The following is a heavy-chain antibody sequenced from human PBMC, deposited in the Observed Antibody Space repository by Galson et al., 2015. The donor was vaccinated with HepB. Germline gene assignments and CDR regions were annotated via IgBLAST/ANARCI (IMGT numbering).Heavy chain of an antibody. CDR2: VKTIAAGATT. D-gene: IGHD6-25*01. J-gene: IGHJ4*02. CDR3: TTGSALNY. V-gene: IGHV3-15*05. Sequence: SLRLSCAASGFTFSSYSMNWVRQAPGKGMEWVARVKTIAAGATTDFAAPVKGRFTMSRDDSKNTVYLQMGSLKTGDTAVYYCTTGSALNYWGQGTLVTVSS. CDR1: GFTFSSYS.